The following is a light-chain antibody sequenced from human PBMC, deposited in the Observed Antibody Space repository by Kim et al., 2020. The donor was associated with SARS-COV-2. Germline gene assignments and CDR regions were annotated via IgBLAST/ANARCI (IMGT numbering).Light chain of an antibody. J-gene: IGLJ1*01. CDR2: YDS. Sequence: SYELTQPPSVSVAPGKTARITCGGSDIGRKTVHWYQQKPGQAPVLVLYYDSDRPSGIPERFSGSNSGNTAILTISRAAAGDEADYYCQVWDGSRDHYVFGTGTKVTVL. CDR1: DIGRKT. V-gene: IGLV3-21*04. CDR3: QVWDGSRDHYV.